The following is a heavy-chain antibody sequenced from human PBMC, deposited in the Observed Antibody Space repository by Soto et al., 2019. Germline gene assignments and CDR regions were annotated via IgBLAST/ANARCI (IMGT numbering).Heavy chain of an antibody. Sequence: ASVKVSCKASGYTFTNYDVHWVRQATGQGLEWMGWINPNSKNIGYAEKFQGRLTMTRDTSISTDYMELSSLRSEDTAMYSCARGAGSSRDGFDIWGQGTMVTVSS. CDR2: INPNSKNI. J-gene: IGHJ3*02. CDR3: ARGAGSSRDGFDI. D-gene: IGHD1-26*01. CDR1: GYTFTNYD. V-gene: IGHV1-8*02.